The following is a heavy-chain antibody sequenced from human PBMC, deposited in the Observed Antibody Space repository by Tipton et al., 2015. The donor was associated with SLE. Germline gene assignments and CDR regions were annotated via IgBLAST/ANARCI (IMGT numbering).Heavy chain of an antibody. D-gene: IGHD6-13*01. J-gene: IGHJ2*01. Sequence: SLRLSCAASGFTFSNFEMYWVRQAPGKGLEWLSNISPSGTTIHSADSVKGRFTISRDNSKNTVYMIMNSLRAEDTAVYYCARPGGIAAAAIYWYFDLWGRGTLVTVSS. CDR2: ISPSGTTI. CDR1: GFTFSNFE. CDR3: ARPGGIAAAAIYWYFDL. V-gene: IGHV3-48*03.